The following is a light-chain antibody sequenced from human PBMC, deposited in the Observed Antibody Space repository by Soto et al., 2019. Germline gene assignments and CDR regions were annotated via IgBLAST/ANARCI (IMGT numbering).Light chain of an antibody. CDR1: QSIDNW. J-gene: IGKJ4*01. CDR2: RAS. V-gene: IGKV1-5*03. Sequence: IQLTQSTSTLSASVGDRVTITCRVSQSIDNWLAWYQQKPGKVPNLLIYRASILHSGVPSRFSGSGSGTEFTLTITSLQSEDFAVYFCQQYANWTPVIFGGGTKVDIK. CDR3: QQYANWTPVI.